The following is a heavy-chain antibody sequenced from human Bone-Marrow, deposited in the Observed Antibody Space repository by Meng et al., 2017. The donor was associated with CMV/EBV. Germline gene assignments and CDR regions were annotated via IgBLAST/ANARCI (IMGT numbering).Heavy chain of an antibody. D-gene: IGHD2-21*01. CDR2: ISSSSSYI. J-gene: IGHJ5*02. V-gene: IGHV3-21*01. Sequence: GESLKISCAASGFTFSSYSMNWVRQAPGKGLEWVSSISSSSSYIYYADSVKGRFTISRDNAKNSLYLQMNSLRAEDTAVYYCATDVAYCGGDCPSYPWGQGPLVTVYS. CDR1: GFTFSSYS. CDR3: ATDVAYCGGDCPSYP.